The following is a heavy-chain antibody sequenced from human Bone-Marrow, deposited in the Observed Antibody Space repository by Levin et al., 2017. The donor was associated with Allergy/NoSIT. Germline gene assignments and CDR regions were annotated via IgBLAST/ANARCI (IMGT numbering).Heavy chain of an antibody. D-gene: IGHD4-23*01. Sequence: GESLKISCAASGFTFTTYAMRWVRQAPGKGLEWVSGINPSGATTVYAGSVKGRFTISRDNSKNTLYLQMNSLRVEDTAVYYCARRGGGNSDDYWGQGTLLTVSS. CDR1: GFTFTTYA. CDR2: INPSGATT. V-gene: IGHV3-23*01. CDR3: ARRGGGNSDDY. J-gene: IGHJ4*02.